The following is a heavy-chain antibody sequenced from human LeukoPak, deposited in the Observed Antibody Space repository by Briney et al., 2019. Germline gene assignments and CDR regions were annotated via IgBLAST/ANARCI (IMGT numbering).Heavy chain of an antibody. V-gene: IGHV3-48*02. CDR2: INIISSEI. CDR1: GFSVRNAW. J-gene: IGHJ3*02. Sequence: TGGSLRLSCAVSGFSVRNAWMSWVRQGPGKGLEWVSYINIISSEIYYGDSVKGRFTISTDNAKNSVYLQMNSLRDEDTAVYYCARDRAYAFDNWGQGTMVTVSS. D-gene: IGHD3-10*01. CDR3: ARDRAYAFDN.